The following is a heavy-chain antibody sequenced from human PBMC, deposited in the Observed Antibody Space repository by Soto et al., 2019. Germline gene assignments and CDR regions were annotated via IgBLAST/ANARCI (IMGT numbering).Heavy chain of an antibody. V-gene: IGHV1-8*01. J-gene: IGHJ2*01. CDR2: MNPNSGKA. D-gene: IGHD2-15*01. CDR3: ARGLVVVSATYWYFEL. CDR1: GYTFTSYD. Sequence: QVQLVQSGAEVKKPGASVKVSCKASGYTFTSYDINWVRQAAGQGLEWIGWMNPNSGKAVYAQKFEGRVPMAGNTSISTAYMELSSLRSDDTAVYFCARGLVVVSATYWYFELWGRGTLVTVSS.